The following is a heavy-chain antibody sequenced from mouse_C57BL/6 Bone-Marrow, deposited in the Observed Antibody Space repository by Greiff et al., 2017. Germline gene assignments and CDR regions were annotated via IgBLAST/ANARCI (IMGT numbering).Heavy chain of an antibody. Sequence: QVHVKQPGAELVRPGTSVKLSCKASGYTFTSYWMHWVKQRPGQGLEWIGVIDPSDSSTNYNQKFKGKATLTLDTSSSTAYMQLSSLTSEDSAVYYCAILYFDYWGQGTTLTVSS. V-gene: IGHV1-59*01. CDR3: AILYFDY. CDR2: IDPSDSST. J-gene: IGHJ2*01. CDR1: GYTFTSYW. D-gene: IGHD1-1*01.